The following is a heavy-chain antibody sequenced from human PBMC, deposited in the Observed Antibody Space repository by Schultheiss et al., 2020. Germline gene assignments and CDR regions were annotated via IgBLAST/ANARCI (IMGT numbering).Heavy chain of an antibody. D-gene: IGHD6-19*01. CDR1: GFSLSNARMG. CDR2: IFSNDEK. Sequence: SGPTLVKPTQTLTLTCTFSGFSLSNARMGVSWIRQPPGKALEWLAHIFSNDEKSYSTSLKSRLTISKDTSKSQVVLTMTNMDPVDTATYYCARIMGSGWHEDRWGQGTLVTVSS. CDR3: ARIMGSGWHEDR. V-gene: IGHV2-26*01. J-gene: IGHJ4*02.